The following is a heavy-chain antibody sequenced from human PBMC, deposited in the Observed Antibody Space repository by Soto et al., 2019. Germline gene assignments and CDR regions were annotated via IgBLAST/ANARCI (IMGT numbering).Heavy chain of an antibody. CDR2: IIPIVGTA. CDR3: ARVKDIVLVPAAIDAPYYFDY. V-gene: IGHV1-69*12. CDR1: GGTFSSDA. Sequence: QVQLVQSGAEVKKPGSSVKVSCKASGGTFSSDAISWVRQAPGQGLEWMGGIIPIVGTANYGQQFKGRVTINADESTSTAYMELGRRRSEDAAVNYCARVKDIVLVPAAIDAPYYFDYWGQGTLVTVSS. D-gene: IGHD2-2*01. J-gene: IGHJ4*02.